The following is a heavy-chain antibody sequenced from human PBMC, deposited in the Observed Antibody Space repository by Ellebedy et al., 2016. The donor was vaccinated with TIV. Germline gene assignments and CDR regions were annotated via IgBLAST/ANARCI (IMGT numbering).Heavy chain of an antibody. Sequence: GESLKISCAASGFTFSSYAMSWVRQAPGKGLEWVSIISGTGGSTNYADSVKGRFTISRDNAKNSLFLQMNNLRAEDTAVYYCVRNRASLGPWGQGTLVTVSS. CDR2: ISGTGGST. J-gene: IGHJ5*02. V-gene: IGHV3-23*01. CDR1: GFTFSSYA. CDR3: VRNRASLGP. D-gene: IGHD3-10*01.